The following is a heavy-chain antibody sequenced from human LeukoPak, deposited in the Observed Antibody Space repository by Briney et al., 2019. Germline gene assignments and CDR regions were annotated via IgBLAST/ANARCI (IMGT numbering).Heavy chain of an antibody. D-gene: IGHD3-10*01. Sequence: GGSLRLSCAASVFAFSNYWMSWVRQAPGKGLEWVANIKLDGSEEYYVDSVKGRFTISRDNAKKSLYLQMNSLRAEDTAVYYCARVQPLRFPMAFDYWGQGTLVTVSS. CDR1: VFAFSNYW. J-gene: IGHJ4*02. V-gene: IGHV3-7*01. CDR3: ARVQPLRFPMAFDY. CDR2: IKLDGSEE.